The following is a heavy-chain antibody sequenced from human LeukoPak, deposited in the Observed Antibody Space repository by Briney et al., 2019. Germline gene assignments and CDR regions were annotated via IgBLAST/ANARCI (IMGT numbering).Heavy chain of an antibody. D-gene: IGHD6-19*01. J-gene: IGHJ4*02. CDR3: AKDLHSSGWGNGFDY. CDR1: GFTFSSYS. CDR2: ISSSSSYI. V-gene: IGHV3-21*01. Sequence: GGSLRLSCAASGFTFSSYSMNWVRQAPGKGLEWVSSISSSSSYIYYADSVKGRFTISRDNAKNSLYLQMNSLRAEDTAVYYCAKDLHSSGWGNGFDYWGQGTLVTVSS.